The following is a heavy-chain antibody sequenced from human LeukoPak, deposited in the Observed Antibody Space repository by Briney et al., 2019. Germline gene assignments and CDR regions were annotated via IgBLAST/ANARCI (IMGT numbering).Heavy chain of an antibody. CDR1: GFTVSSNY. CDR3: AKAGYSSSAGYFDY. Sequence: PGGSLRLSCAASGFTVSSNYMSWVRQAPGKGLEWVSVIYSGGSTYYADSVKGRFTISRDNSKNTLYLQMNSLRAEDTAVYYCAKAGYSSSAGYFDYWGQGTLVTVSS. CDR2: IYSGGST. J-gene: IGHJ4*02. V-gene: IGHV3-66*02. D-gene: IGHD6-6*01.